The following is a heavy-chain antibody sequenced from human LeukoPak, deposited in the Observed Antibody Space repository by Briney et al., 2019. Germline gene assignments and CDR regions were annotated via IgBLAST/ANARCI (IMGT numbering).Heavy chain of an antibody. V-gene: IGHV3-7*01. Sequence: GGSLRLSCAASGFTFSSHWMSWVRQAPGKGLEWVANIKQDGSEKYYVDFVMGRFTISRDNAKNSLYLQMNSLRGEDTAVYYCARGGYSYGPYYFDYWGQGTLVTVSS. CDR3: ARGGYSYGPYYFDY. CDR2: IKQDGSEK. D-gene: IGHD5-18*01. CDR1: GFTFSSHW. J-gene: IGHJ4*02.